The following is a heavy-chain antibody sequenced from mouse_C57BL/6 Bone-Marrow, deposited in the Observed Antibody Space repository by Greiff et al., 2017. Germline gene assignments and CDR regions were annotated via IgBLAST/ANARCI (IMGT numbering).Heavy chain of an antibody. Sequence: EVQRVESGGGLVKPGGSLKLSCAASGFTFSDYGMHWVRQAPEQGLEWVAYISSGSSTIYYADTVKGRFTITKDNAKNTLFLQLTSLRSEDTAMYYCARRGDALDYFDYWGQGTTLTVSA. J-gene: IGHJ2*01. D-gene: IGHD3-3*01. V-gene: IGHV5-17*01. CDR2: ISSGSSTI. CDR1: GFTFSDYG. CDR3: ARRGDALDYFDY.